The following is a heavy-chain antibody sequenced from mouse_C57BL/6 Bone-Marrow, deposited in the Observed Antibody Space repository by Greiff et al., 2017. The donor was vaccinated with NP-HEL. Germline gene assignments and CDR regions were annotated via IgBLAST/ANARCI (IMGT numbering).Heavy chain of an antibody. J-gene: IGHJ2*01. CDR2: IYPRSGNT. Sequence: QVQLQQSGAELARPGASVKLSCKASGYTFTSYGISWVKQRTGQGLEWIGEIYPRSGNTYYNEKFKGKATLTADKSSSTAYMELRSLTSEDSAVYFYAGGKEAYWGQGTTLTVSS. CDR1: GYTFTSYG. CDR3: AGGKEAY. V-gene: IGHV1-81*01.